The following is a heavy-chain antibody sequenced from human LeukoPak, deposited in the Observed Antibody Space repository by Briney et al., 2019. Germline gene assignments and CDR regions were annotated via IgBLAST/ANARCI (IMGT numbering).Heavy chain of an antibody. J-gene: IGHJ3*02. CDR3: ARGRGYYDILTGYHFDAFDI. D-gene: IGHD3-9*01. V-gene: IGHV4-31*03. CDR1: GGSISSGGYY. Sequence: PSETLSLTCTVSGGSISSGGYYWSWIRQHPGKGLEWIGYIYYSGSTYYNPSLKSRVTISVDTSKNQFSLKLSSVTAADTAVYYCARGRGYYDILTGYHFDAFDIWGQGTMVTVSS. CDR2: IYYSGST.